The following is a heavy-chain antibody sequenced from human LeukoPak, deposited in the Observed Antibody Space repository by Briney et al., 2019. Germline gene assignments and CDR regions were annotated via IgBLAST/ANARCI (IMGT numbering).Heavy chain of an antibody. CDR2: IYYSGST. D-gene: IGHD3-22*01. CDR3: ARGFNGRPGGYYYDSSERPRGRWYFDL. Sequence: PSETLSLTCTVSGGSISSSSYYWGWIRQPPGKGLEWIGSIYYSGSTYYNPSLKSRVTISVDTSKNQFSLKLSSVTAADTAVYYCARGFNGRPGGYYYDSSERPRGRWYFDLWGRGTLVTVSS. V-gene: IGHV4-39*01. J-gene: IGHJ2*01. CDR1: GGSISSSSYY.